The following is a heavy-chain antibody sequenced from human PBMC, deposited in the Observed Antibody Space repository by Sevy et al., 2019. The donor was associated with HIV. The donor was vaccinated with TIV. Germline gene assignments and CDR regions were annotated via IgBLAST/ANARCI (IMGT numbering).Heavy chain of an antibody. D-gene: IGHD5-12*01. CDR1: GGSISSYY. J-gene: IGHJ5*02. V-gene: IGHV4-59*01. CDR2: IYYTGST. CDR3: ARAPPVRSGDDSLNWFAP. Sequence: SETLSLTCTVSGGSISSYYWSWIRQPPGRGLEYIGYIYYTGSTNYNPSLKSRVTISVDTSKNQFSLNLKSVTAADTAVYHCARAPPVRSGDDSLNWFAPWGQGTLVTVSS.